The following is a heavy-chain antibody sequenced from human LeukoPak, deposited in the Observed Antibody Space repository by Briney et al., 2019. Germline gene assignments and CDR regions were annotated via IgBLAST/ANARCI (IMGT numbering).Heavy chain of an antibody. J-gene: IGHJ4*02. V-gene: IGHV3-15*07. D-gene: IGHD3-3*01. CDR2: IQSKTDGGTT. CDR3: TTDRYDFWSGPYYFDY. CDR1: GFTLSYAW. Sequence: GGSLRLSCAASGFTLSYAWMNWVRQTPGKGLEWVGRIQSKTDGGTTDYAAPVKGRFTISRDDSKNTVYLQMNSLKTEDTAVYYCTTDRYDFWSGPYYFDYWGQGTLVSVSS.